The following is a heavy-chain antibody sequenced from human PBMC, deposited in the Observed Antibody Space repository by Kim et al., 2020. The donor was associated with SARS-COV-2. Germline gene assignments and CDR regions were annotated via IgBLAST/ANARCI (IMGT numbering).Heavy chain of an antibody. V-gene: IGHV4-34*01. CDR1: GGSFSGYY. CDR3: ARGPTKLERSTIFGVVSRNWYGP. CDR2: INHSGGT. D-gene: IGHD3-3*01. Sequence: SETLSLTCAVYGGSFSGYYWSWIRQPPGKGLEWIGEINHSGGTNYNPSLKSRVTISVDTSKNQFSLKLSSVTAADTAVYYCARGPTKLERSTIFGVVSRNWYGPWGQRAL. J-gene: IGHJ5*01.